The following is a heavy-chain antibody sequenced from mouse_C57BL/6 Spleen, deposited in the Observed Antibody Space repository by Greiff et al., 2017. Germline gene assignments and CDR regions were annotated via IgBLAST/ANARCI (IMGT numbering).Heavy chain of an antibody. Sequence: QVQLQQPGAELVRPGSSVKLSCKASGYTFTSYWMHWVKQRPIQGLEWIGNIDPSDSETHYNQKFKDKATLTVDKSSSTAYMQLSSLTSEDSAVYYCASSANWYPFAYWGQGTLVTVSA. CDR2: IDPSDSET. J-gene: IGHJ3*01. CDR1: GYTFTSYW. V-gene: IGHV1-52*01. CDR3: ASSANWYPFAY. D-gene: IGHD4-1*01.